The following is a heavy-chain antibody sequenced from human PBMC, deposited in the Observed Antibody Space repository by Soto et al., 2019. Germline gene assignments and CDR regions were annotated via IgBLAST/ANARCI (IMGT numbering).Heavy chain of an antibody. CDR2: IIPIFGTA. Sequence: QVQLVQSGAEVKKPGSSVKVSCKASGGTFSSYAISWVRQAPGQGLEWMGGIIPIFGTANYAQKFQGRVTITADESTSTAYMELSSLRSEDTAVYYCARGAMGGQSRPGYYYYGMDVWGQGTTVTVSS. CDR1: GGTFSSYA. V-gene: IGHV1-69*12. D-gene: IGHD6-25*01. CDR3: ARGAMGGQSRPGYYYYGMDV. J-gene: IGHJ6*02.